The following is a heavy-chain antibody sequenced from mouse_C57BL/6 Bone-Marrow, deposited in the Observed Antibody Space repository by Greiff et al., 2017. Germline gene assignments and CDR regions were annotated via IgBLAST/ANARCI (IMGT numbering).Heavy chain of an antibody. V-gene: IGHV1-53*01. CDR2: INPSNGGT. CDR1: GYTFTSYW. J-gene: IGHJ2*01. D-gene: IGHD1-1*01. Sequence: QVQLKESGTELVKPGASVKLSCKASGYTFTSYWMHWVKQRPGQGLEWIGNINPSNGGTNYNEKFKSKATLTVDKSSSTAYMQLSSLTSEDSAVYYCASFITTVGTFDYWGQGTTLTVSS. CDR3: ASFITTVGTFDY.